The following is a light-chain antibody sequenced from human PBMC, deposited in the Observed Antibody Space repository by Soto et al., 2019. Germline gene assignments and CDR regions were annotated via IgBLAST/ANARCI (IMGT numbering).Light chain of an antibody. CDR3: SSHTTSNTRV. CDR1: SSDVGGFNS. CDR2: EVS. J-gene: IGLJ1*01. V-gene: IGLV2-14*01. Sequence: QSALTQPASVSGSPGQSITISCTGTSSDVGGFNSVSWYQLRPGTAPKLILYEVSNRPSGVSDRFSGSKSVNTATLTISGLQAEDEADYYCSSHTTSNTRVFGTGTKVTVL.